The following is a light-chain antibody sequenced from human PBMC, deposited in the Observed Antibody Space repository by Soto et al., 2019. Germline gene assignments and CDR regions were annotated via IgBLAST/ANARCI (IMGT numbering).Light chain of an antibody. CDR1: QSVSSNY. V-gene: IGKV3-20*01. Sequence: VMMQFPGTLSLSPWETATLSCRASQSVSSNYLAWYQQRPGQPPNLLIFGASNRAPGIPDRFSGSGSGTDFTLTISRLEPEDFAVYYCQQYGSSIKTFGQGTKVDIK. CDR3: QQYGSSIKT. J-gene: IGKJ1*01. CDR2: GAS.